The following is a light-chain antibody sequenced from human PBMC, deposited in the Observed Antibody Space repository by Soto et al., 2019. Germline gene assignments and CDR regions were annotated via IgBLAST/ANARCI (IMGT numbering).Light chain of an antibody. J-gene: IGKJ1*01. CDR1: QSVGSS. CDR2: GAS. Sequence: EIVMTQSPATLSVSPGERATLSCRASQSVGSSLAWFHQKPGQAPRLLIYGASSRATGTPARFSGSGSGTEFTLTISSLQSEDFAVYYCQQYANWWTLGQWTKVEI. V-gene: IGKV3-15*01. CDR3: QQYANWWT.